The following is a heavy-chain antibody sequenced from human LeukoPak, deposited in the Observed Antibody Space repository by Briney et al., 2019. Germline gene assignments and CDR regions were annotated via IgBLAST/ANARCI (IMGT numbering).Heavy chain of an antibody. Sequence: GGSVRLSCAASGFTFSSYGMHWVRQAPGKGLEWVAVISYDGSNKYYADSVKGRFTISRDNAKNSLYLQMNSLRAEDTAVYYCARDSYGYKLDYWGQGTLVTVSS. J-gene: IGHJ4*02. CDR3: ARDSYGYKLDY. D-gene: IGHD5-18*01. CDR1: GFTFSSYG. CDR2: ISYDGSNK. V-gene: IGHV3-30*03.